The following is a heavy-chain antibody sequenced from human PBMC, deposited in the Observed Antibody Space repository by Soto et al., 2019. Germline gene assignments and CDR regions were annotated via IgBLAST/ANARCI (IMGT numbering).Heavy chain of an antibody. CDR2: INWNGGST. D-gene: IGHD6-19*01. Sequence: EVPLVESGGGVVRPGGSLRLSCAASGFTFDDYGMSWVRPAPGKGLEWVSGINWNGGSTGYADSVKGRFTISRDNAKNSLYLQMNSLRAEDTALYYGARLYSSGWYGPGRYWGQGTLVTVSS. V-gene: IGHV3-20*04. J-gene: IGHJ4*02. CDR1: GFTFDDYG. CDR3: ARLYSSGWYGPGRY.